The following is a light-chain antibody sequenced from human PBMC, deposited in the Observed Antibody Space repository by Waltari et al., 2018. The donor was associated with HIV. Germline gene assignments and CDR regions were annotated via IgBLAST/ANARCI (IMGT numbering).Light chain of an antibody. CDR3: CSYTSTTTSIL. Sequence: QSALTQPASVSGSPGQSITISCTGTRNDIGTYNYVSWYQQHPGNVPKLLIYEVTKRPSGVSNLFSGSKSGNTASLTISGLQAEDEAAYYCCSYTSTTTSILFAGGTKLTVL. J-gene: IGLJ2*01. CDR2: EVT. CDR1: RNDIGTYNY. V-gene: IGLV2-14*01.